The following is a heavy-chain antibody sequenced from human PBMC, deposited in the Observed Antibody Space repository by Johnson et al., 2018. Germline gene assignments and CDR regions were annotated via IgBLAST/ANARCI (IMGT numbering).Heavy chain of an antibody. V-gene: IGHV1-8*01. CDR2: MNPNSGNT. Sequence: QVQLVQSGAEVKKPGASVKVSCKASGYTFTSYDINWVRQATGQGLEWMGWMNPNSGNTGYAQKFQGRVTMTRNTSISTAYMELSSLRSEDTAVYYCTTQSTMTTVVTGAFDIWGQGTMVTVSS. CDR1: GYTFTSYD. J-gene: IGHJ3*02. CDR3: TTQSTMTTVVTGAFDI. D-gene: IGHD4-23*01.